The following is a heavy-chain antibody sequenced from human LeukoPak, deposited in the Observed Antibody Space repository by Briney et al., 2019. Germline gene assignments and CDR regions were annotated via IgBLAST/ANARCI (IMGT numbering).Heavy chain of an antibody. Sequence: SKTLSLTCAVSGGSISGSNWWSWVRQPPGKGLEWIGEISHSGSTSYNPSLRSRVTISVDKSKNQFSLKLSSVTAADTAVYYCARDSSGWYSTFDYWGQGTLVTVSS. V-gene: IGHV4-4*02. D-gene: IGHD6-19*01. CDR1: GGSISGSNW. CDR3: ARDSSGWYSTFDY. CDR2: ISHSGST. J-gene: IGHJ4*02.